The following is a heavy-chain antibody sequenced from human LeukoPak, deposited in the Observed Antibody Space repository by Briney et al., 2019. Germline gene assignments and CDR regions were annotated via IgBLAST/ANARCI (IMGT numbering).Heavy chain of an antibody. CDR3: AKGAGEGAFDI. CDR1: GFTFSSYA. CDR2: ISSSGGGT. D-gene: IGHD3-10*01. V-gene: IGHV3-23*01. Sequence: GGSLRLSCAASGFTFSSYAMNWVRQAPGKGLEWVSAISSSGGGTYSADSVKGRFTISRDNSKNTLYLQMNSLRAEDTAVYYCAKGAGEGAFDIWGQGTMVSVSS. J-gene: IGHJ3*02.